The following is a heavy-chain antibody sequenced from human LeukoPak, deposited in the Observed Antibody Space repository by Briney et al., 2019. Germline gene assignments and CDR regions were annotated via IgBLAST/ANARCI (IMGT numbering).Heavy chain of an antibody. CDR2: ISYDGSNK. CDR3: AKGPLAVAAILLVK. Sequence: PGGSLRLSCAASGFTFSDYYMSWIRQAPGKGLEWVAVISYDGSNKYYADSVKGRFTISRDNSKNTLYLQMNSLRAEDTAVYYCAKGPLAVAAILLVKWGQGTLVTVSS. V-gene: IGHV3-30*18. D-gene: IGHD6-19*01. J-gene: IGHJ4*02. CDR1: GFTFSDYY.